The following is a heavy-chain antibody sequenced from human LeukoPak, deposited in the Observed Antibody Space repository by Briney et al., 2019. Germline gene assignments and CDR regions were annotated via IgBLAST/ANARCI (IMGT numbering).Heavy chain of an antibody. Sequence: SETLSLTCTVSGGSISSSSYYWGWIRQPPGKELEWIGSIYYSGSTYYNPSLKSRVTISVDTSKNQFSLRLSSVTAADTAVYYCATYYGDYVTREYDYWGQGTLVTVSS. J-gene: IGHJ4*02. D-gene: IGHD4-17*01. CDR2: IYYSGST. V-gene: IGHV4-39*01. CDR1: GGSISSSSYY. CDR3: ATYYGDYVTREYDY.